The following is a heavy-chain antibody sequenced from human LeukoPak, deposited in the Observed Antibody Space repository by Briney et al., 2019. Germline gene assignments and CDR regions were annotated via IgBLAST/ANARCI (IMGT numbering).Heavy chain of an antibody. Sequence: GGSLSPSCAASGFTFSIYAMSGVRRAPGEGLEWVSAMCGSDGSTYYEHHAQSRFTISRDNSKNTLYLQMNSLRAEDTAVYYCAREGVGMVWGVVDYWGQGTLVTVSS. CDR1: GFTFSIYA. D-gene: IGHD3-10*01. J-gene: IGHJ4*02. CDR2: MCGSDGST. CDR3: AREGVGMVWGVVDY. V-gene: IGHV3-23*01.